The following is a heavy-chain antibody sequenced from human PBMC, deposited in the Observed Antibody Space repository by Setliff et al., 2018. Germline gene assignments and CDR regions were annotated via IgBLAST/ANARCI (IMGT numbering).Heavy chain of an antibody. CDR2: INQDGREK. J-gene: IGHJ4*02. CDR1: GFTFSSYW. Sequence: GGSLRLSCTASGFTFSSYWMDWVRQAPGKGLEWVANINQDGREKYYVDSVKGRFTISRDNAKNSLFLQMDSLRAEDTAVYYCSRALNYWGQGTLVTVS. V-gene: IGHV3-7*01. CDR3: SRALNY.